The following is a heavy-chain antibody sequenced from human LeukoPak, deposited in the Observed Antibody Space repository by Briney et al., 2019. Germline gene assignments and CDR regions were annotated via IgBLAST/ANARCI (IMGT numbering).Heavy chain of an antibody. CDR3: ARIFIRNGYSSYFDC. CDR2: VYQSGTT. V-gene: IGHV4-38-2*02. Sequence: SETLSLTCTVSGFSISSGHYWGWVRQPPGAGLEWIGSVYQSGTTYYNPPLKSRVTTSVDMSKNQFSLRLRPVTAADTAVYYCARIFIRNGYSSYFDCWGQGTLATVSS. CDR1: GFSISSGHY. D-gene: IGHD5-18*01. J-gene: IGHJ4*02.